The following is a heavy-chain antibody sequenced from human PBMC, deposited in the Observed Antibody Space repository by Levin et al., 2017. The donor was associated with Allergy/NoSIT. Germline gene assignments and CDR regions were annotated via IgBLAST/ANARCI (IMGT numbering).Heavy chain of an antibody. CDR3: ARAPYPGIAAAGTQVWFDP. V-gene: IGHV6-1*01. D-gene: IGHD6-13*01. CDR1: GDSVSSNSAA. Sequence: SETLSLTCAISGDSVSSNSAAWNWIRQSPSRGLEWLGRTYYRSKWYNDYAVSVKSRITINPDTSKNQFSLQLNSVTPEDTAVYYCARAPYPGIAAAGTQVWFDPWGQGTLVTVSS. CDR2: TYYRSKWYN. J-gene: IGHJ5*02.